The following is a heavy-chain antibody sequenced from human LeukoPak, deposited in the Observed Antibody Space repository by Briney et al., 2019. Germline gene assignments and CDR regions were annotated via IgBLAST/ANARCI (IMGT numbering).Heavy chain of an antibody. CDR2: IYYSGST. Sequence: PSETLSLTCTVSGGSISSYYWSWIRQPPGKGLEWIGYIYYSGSTNYNPSLKSRVTISVDTSKNQFSLKLSSVTAADTAVYYCARGGYCSSTSCSSRETYWYFDLWGHGTLVTVSS. CDR3: ARGGYCSSTSCSSRETYWYFDL. J-gene: IGHJ2*01. CDR1: GGSISSYY. D-gene: IGHD2-2*03. V-gene: IGHV4-59*01.